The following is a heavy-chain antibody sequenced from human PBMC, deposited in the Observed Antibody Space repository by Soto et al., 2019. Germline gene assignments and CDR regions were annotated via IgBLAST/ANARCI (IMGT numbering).Heavy chain of an antibody. Sequence: EVQLVESGGGLVQPGGSLRLSCAASGFTFSDHYMDWVRQAPGKGLEWVGRIRNKANSYTTDHAASVKGRFTISREDSRNSLYPQMNTLKTDDTAVYYCVASSYGRVDYWGQGTLVTVSS. J-gene: IGHJ4*02. CDR2: IRNKANSYTT. CDR1: GFTFSDHY. CDR3: VASSYGRVDY. D-gene: IGHD3-10*02. V-gene: IGHV3-72*01.